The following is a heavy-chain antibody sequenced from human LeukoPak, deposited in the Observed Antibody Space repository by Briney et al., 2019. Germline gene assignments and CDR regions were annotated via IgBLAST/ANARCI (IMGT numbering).Heavy chain of an antibody. CDR1: GGTFSSYA. CDR3: ARRAAAGPEFDY. D-gene: IGHD6-13*01. CDR2: NIPIFGTA. Sequence: ASVKVSCKASGGTFSSYAISWVRQAPGQGLEWMGGNIPIFGTANYAQKFQGRVTITADKSTSTAYMELSSLRSEDTAVYYCARRAAAGPEFDYWGQGTLVTVSS. V-gene: IGHV1-69*06. J-gene: IGHJ4*02.